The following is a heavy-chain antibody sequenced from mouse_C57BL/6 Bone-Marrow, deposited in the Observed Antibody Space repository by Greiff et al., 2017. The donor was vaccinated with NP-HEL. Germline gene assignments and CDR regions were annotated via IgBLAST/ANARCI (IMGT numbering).Heavy chain of an antibody. CDR2: IDPSDSYT. Sequence: QVQLQQSGAELVKPGASVKLSCKASGYTFTSYWMQWVKQRPGQGLEWIGEIDPSDSYTNYNQKFKGKATLTVDTSSSTAYMQLSSLTSEDSAVYYCARGMIYYGTSFAYWGQGTLVTVSA. J-gene: IGHJ3*01. V-gene: IGHV1-50*01. CDR1: GYTFTSYW. CDR3: ARGMIYYGTSFAY. D-gene: IGHD2-1*01.